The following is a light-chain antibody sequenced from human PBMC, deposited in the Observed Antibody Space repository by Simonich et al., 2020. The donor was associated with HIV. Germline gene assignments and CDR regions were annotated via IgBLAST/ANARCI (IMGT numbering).Light chain of an antibody. CDR2: LGS. J-gene: IGKJ4*01. V-gene: IGKV2-28*01. CDR1: PSLLHSNGYNF. CDR3: MQVLQTPLT. Sequence: DIVMTQSPLSMPVTPGEPASISCRSSPSLLHSNGYNFLDWYLQKPGHSPQLLIYLGSNRASGVPDMFSGGGSGTDFILKISRVEAEDVGVYYCMQVLQTPLTFGGGTKVEIK.